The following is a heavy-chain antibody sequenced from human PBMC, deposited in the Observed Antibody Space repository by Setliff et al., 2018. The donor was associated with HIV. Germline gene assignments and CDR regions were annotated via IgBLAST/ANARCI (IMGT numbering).Heavy chain of an antibody. CDR1: GFTFSKYW. V-gene: IGHV3-48*03. D-gene: IGHD3-3*01. J-gene: IGHJ4*02. CDR2: ISSSGGTI. Sequence: GGSLRLSCAASGFTFSKYWMSWVRQAPGKGLEWVSYISSSGGTIYYADSVKGRFTISRDNAKKSLYLQMNSLRADDTAVYYCARAFSGYYFDYWGQGTLVTVSS. CDR3: ARAFSGYYFDY.